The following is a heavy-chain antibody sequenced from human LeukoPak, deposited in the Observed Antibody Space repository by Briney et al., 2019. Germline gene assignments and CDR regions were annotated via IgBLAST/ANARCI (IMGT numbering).Heavy chain of an antibody. D-gene: IGHD1-26*01. J-gene: IGHJ4*02. CDR3: ARGVDEWDYYFDY. CDR1: GYTFTSYG. V-gene: IGHV1-18*01. CDR2: ISAYNGNT. Sequence: VASVKVSCKASGYTFTSYGISWVRQAPGQGREWMGWISAYNGNTNSAQKLEGRVNMTRDRSKSTVYMELSSLRSEDTAVYYCARGVDEWDYYFDYWGQGTLVTVSS.